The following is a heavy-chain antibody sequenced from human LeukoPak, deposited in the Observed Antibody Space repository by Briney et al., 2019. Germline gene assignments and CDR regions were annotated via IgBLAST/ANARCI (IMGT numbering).Heavy chain of an antibody. CDR1: GFTFSGYA. Sequence: PGGSLRLSCSASGFTFSGYAMHWVRQAPGKGLEDVSSIPGNGDSTYYADSVKGRFTISRDNAWNSLYLQMNSLRAEDTAVYYCARKENILTGYYDHWGQGTLVTVSS. V-gene: IGHV3-64*04. D-gene: IGHD3-9*01. CDR2: IPGNGDST. J-gene: IGHJ5*02. CDR3: ARKENILTGYYDH.